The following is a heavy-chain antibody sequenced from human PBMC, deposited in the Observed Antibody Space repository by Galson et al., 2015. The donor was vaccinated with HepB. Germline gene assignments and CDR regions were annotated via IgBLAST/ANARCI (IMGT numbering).Heavy chain of an antibody. CDR1: GFTFSSYA. CDR2: ISSNGGST. CDR3: VKAIAVAGTVYFDY. Sequence: SLRLSCAASGFTFSSYAMHWVRQAPGKGLEYVSAISSNGGSTYYADSVKGRFTISRDNSKNTLYLQMSSLRAEDTAVYYCVKAIAVAGTVYFDYWGQGTLVTVSS. V-gene: IGHV3-64D*06. D-gene: IGHD6-19*01. J-gene: IGHJ4*02.